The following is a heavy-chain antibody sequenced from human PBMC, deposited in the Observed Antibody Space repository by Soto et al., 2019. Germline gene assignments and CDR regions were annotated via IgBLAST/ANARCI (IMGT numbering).Heavy chain of an antibody. D-gene: IGHD4-17*01. CDR2: ISAYNGNT. Sequence: GASVEVSCKASGYTFTSYGISWVRQAPGQGLEWMGWISAYNGNTNYAQKLQGRVTMTTDTSTSTAYMELRSLRSDDTAVYYCARDRDPDYGDYGGTDHHDYWGQGTLVTVSS. CDR3: ARDRDPDYGDYGGTDHHDY. J-gene: IGHJ4*02. CDR1: GYTFTSYG. V-gene: IGHV1-18*01.